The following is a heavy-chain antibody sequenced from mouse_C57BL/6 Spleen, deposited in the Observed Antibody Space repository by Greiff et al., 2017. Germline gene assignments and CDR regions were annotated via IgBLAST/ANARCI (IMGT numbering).Heavy chain of an antibody. D-gene: IGHD1-1*01. J-gene: IGHJ3*01. CDR3: ARPLYYGQRGFAY. V-gene: IGHV5-17*01. CDR1: GFTFSDYG. CDR2: ISSGSSTI. Sequence: EVKLMESGGGLVKPGGSLKLSCAASGFTFSDYGMHWVRQAPEKGLEWVAYISSGSSTIYYADTVKGRFTISRDNAKNTLFLQMTSLRSEDTAMYYCARPLYYGQRGFAYWGQGTLVTVSA.